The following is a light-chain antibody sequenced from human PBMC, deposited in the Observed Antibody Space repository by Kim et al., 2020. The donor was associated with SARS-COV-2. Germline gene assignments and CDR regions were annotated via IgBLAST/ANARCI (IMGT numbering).Light chain of an antibody. J-gene: IGLJ1*01. CDR1: KIGGKI. Sequence: PGKAGSITWSGYKIGGKIVSRLQQKPGPVPRVVNLQDNPRASGIPERFSGSNSGNTATLTISGTQAMDEADYYCQAWDSSTHNYVFGAGTKVTVL. CDR3: QAWDSSTHNYV. CDR2: DN. V-gene: IGLV3-1*01.